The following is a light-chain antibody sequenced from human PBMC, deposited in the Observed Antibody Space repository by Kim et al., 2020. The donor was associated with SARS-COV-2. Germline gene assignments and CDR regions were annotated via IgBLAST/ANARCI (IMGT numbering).Light chain of an antibody. J-gene: IGLJ3*02. CDR2: DTD. CDR3: LLSYTHARGV. Sequence: QAVVTQEPSLTVSPGGTITLTCGSSTGPVTSSHYPYWLQQKPGQAPRTLIYDTDNRHPWTPARFSGSLLGGKAALTLWAAQPEDEAEYYCLLSYTHARGVFGGGTQLTVL. V-gene: IGLV7-46*01. CDR1: TGPVTSSHY.